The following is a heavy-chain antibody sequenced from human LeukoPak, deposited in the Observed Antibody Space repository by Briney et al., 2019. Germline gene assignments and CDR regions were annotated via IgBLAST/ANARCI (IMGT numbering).Heavy chain of an antibody. V-gene: IGHV1-46*01. CDR1: GYTFSTYY. D-gene: IGHD3-3*01. Sequence: GASVKVSCKASGYTFSTYYLHWVRQAPGQGLEWMGTINPSGGRTSYAQKLQGRVTMTRDTSISTAYMELSRLRSDDTAVYYCARDEIAYYDFWSGYYGRSEFDPWGQGTLVTVSS. CDR2: INPSGGRT. CDR3: ARDEIAYYDFWSGYYGRSEFDP. J-gene: IGHJ5*02.